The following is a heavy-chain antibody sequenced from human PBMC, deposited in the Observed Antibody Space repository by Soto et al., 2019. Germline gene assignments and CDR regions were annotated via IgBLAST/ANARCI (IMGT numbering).Heavy chain of an antibody. CDR1: GGSISSSSYY. CDR3: ATGGALWLGAL. CDR2: IYYSGST. Sequence: ASETLSLTCTVSGGSISSSSYYWGWIRQPPGKGLEWIGCIYYSGSTYYNPSLKRRVTLSVDTSKNQFSLKLNSVNDADTAVYYCATGGALWLGALWGQGTLVTSPQ. J-gene: IGHJ4*02. D-gene: IGHD3-10*01. V-gene: IGHV4-39*07.